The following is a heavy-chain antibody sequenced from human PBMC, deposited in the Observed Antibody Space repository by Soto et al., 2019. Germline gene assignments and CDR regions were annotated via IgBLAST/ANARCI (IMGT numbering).Heavy chain of an antibody. CDR2: IIPIPGTA. D-gene: IGHD2-2*01. CDR3: ARSQGSSTSLEIYYYYYYGMDV. CDR1: GGTFGSYA. J-gene: IGHJ6*02. V-gene: IGHV1-69*01. Sequence: QVQLVQSGAEVKKPGSSVKVSCKASGGTFGSYAISWVRQAPGQGLEWMGGIIPIPGTANYAQKFQGXVTXAADEXXXXXXXXXXXXXXXXXXXXYCARSQGSSTSLEIYYYYYYGMDVWGQXTT.